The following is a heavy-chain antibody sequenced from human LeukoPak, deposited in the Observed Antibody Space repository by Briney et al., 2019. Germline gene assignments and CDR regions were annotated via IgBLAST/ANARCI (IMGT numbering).Heavy chain of an antibody. CDR1: GFTFTSSA. CDR3: AAGYCSGGNCYPYYYYGMDV. J-gene: IGHJ6*02. V-gene: IGHV1-58*01. D-gene: IGHD2-15*01. CDR2: IVVGSGNT. Sequence: SVKVSCKASGFTFTSSAVQWVRQARGQLLEWIGWIVVGSGNTNYAQKFQERVTITRDMSTSTAYMELSSLRSEDTAVYYCAAGYCSGGNCYPYYYYGMDVWGQGTTVTVS.